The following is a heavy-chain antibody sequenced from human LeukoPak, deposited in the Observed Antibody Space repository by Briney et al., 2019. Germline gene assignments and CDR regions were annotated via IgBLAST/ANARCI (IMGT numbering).Heavy chain of an antibody. Sequence: ASVKVSCKASGYTFTSYGISWVRQAPGQGLEWMGWISAYNGNTNYAQKLQGRVTMTTDTSTSTAYMELRSLRSDDTAVYYCARGGDIVVVPAAISARGPPWFDPWGQGTLVPVSS. CDR1: GYTFTSYG. CDR3: ARGGDIVVVPAAISARGPPWFDP. V-gene: IGHV1-18*01. CDR2: ISAYNGNT. D-gene: IGHD2-2*02. J-gene: IGHJ5*02.